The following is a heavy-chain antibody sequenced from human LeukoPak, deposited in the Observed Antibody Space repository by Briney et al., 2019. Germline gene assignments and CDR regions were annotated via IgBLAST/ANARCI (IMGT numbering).Heavy chain of an antibody. D-gene: IGHD2-15*01. Sequence: SETLSLTCAVYGGSFSGYYWSWIRQPPGKGLEWIGEINHSGSTNYNPSLKSRVTISVDTSKNQFSLKLSSVTAADTAVYYCARGECSGGSCPTALDYWGQGTLVTVSS. V-gene: IGHV4-34*01. CDR2: INHSGST. CDR1: GGSFSGYY. J-gene: IGHJ4*02. CDR3: ARGECSGGSCPTALDY.